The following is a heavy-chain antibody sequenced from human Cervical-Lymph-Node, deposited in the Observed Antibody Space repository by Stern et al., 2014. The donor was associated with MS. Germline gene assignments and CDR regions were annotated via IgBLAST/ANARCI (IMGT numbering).Heavy chain of an antibody. CDR1: GGTISNYI. CDR2: IIPMLSIA. Sequence: VQLEESGAEVKKPGSSVKVSCKASGGTISNYIIGWVRQAPGQGLEWMGGIIPMLSIANYAEKFQDRVTITADESTSTAYMDLSSLRSEDTAVYYCARATSDYIWGTYRFLDSWGQGTLVIVSS. CDR3: ARATSDYIWGTYRFLDS. J-gene: IGHJ4*02. V-gene: IGHV1-69*01. D-gene: IGHD3-16*02.